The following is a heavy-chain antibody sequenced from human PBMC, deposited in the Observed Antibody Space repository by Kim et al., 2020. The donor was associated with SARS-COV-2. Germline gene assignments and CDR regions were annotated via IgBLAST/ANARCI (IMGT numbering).Heavy chain of an antibody. J-gene: IGHJ4*02. CDR2: INHSGST. D-gene: IGHD6-19*01. CDR3: ARGGAGYSSGWARTLPHFDY. V-gene: IGHV4-34*01. Sequence: SETLSLTCAVYGGSFSGYYWSWIRQPPGKGLEWIGEINHSGSTNYNPSLKSRVTISVDTSKNQFSLKLSSVTAADTAVYYCARGGAGYSSGWARTLPHFDYWGQGTLVTVSS. CDR1: GGSFSGYY.